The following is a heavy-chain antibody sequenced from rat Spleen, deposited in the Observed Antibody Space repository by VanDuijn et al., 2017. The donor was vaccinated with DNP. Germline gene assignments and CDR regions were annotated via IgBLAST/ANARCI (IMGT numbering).Heavy chain of an antibody. J-gene: IGHJ4*01. CDR2: ISTGGGDT. D-gene: IGHD1-9*01. CDR3: ARPIHTTGPHAMDA. CDR1: GFTFSNYG. V-gene: IGHV5S13*01. Sequence: EVQLMESGGGLVQPGRSLKLSCAASGFTFSNYGMAWVRQGPTEGLEWVASISTGGGDTYYRDSVKGRFTISRDNAKNTQYLQMDSLRSEDTATYYCARPIHTTGPHAMDAWGQGTSVTVSS.